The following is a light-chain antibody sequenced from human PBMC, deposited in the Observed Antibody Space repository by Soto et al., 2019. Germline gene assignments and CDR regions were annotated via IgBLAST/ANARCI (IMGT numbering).Light chain of an antibody. CDR1: ENIDST. CDR3: QQDANSFFT. Sequence: DIQMTQSPATLSASVGDRVTITCRASENIDSTLAWYQKKPGKGPQPLIYKASTLASGVPSRFSGSGSGTHFTLTISSLQPDDGATYYCQQDANSFFTFGPGITVDLK. CDR2: KAS. V-gene: IGKV1-5*03. J-gene: IGKJ3*01.